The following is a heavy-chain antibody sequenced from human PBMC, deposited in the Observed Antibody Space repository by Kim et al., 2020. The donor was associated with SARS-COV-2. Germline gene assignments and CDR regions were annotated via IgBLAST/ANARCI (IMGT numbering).Heavy chain of an antibody. D-gene: IGHD1-1*01. CDR3: ARDGKSNHKLYYYYYMDV. V-gene: IGHV4-34*01. Sequence: SETLSLTCAVYGGSFSGYYWSWIRQPPGKGLEWIGEINHSGSTNYNPSLKSRVTISVDTSKNQFSLKLSSVTAADTAVYYCARDGKSNHKLYYYYYMDV. CDR1: GGSFSGYY. J-gene: IGHJ6*03. CDR2: INHSGST.